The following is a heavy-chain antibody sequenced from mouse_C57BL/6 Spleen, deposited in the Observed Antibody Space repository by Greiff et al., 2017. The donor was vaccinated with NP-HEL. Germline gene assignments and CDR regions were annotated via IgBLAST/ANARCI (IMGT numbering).Heavy chain of an antibody. CDR3: ARYYGSSYDYYAMDY. V-gene: IGHV1-82*01. Sequence: QVQLQQSGPELVKPGASVKISCKASGYSFSSSWMNWVKQRPGKGLEWIGRIYPGDGDTNYNGKFKGKATLTADKSSRTAYIQLSSLTSEDSAVYFCARYYGSSYDYYAMDYWGQGTSVTVSS. J-gene: IGHJ4*01. CDR2: IYPGDGDT. D-gene: IGHD1-1*01. CDR1: GYSFSSSW.